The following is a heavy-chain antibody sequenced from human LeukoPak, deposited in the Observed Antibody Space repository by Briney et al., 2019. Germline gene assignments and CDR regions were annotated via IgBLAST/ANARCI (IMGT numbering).Heavy chain of an antibody. Sequence: PGGSLRLSCAASGFTFSSYAMSWVRQAPGKGLEWVSVVFTTGTTYYADSVKGRFTLSRDTLKNTVYLRMNSLTAEDTALYYCAGDRRTSGWYASWGQGTLVTVSS. J-gene: IGHJ5*01. CDR1: GFTFSSYA. V-gene: IGHV3-53*01. D-gene: IGHD6-19*01. CDR3: AGDRRTSGWYAS. CDR2: VFTTGTT.